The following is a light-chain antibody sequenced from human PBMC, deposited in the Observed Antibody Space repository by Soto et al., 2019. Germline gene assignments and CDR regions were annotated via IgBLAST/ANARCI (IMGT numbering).Light chain of an antibody. CDR3: QQYNSYSRT. Sequence: DIPMTQSPSTLSASVGDRVTITCRASQSISSWLAWYQQKPGKAPKLLIYDASSLESGVPSRFSGSRSGTEFTLTISSLQPDDFATYYCQQYNSYSRTFGQGTKVEIK. CDR1: QSISSW. J-gene: IGKJ1*01. V-gene: IGKV1-5*01. CDR2: DAS.